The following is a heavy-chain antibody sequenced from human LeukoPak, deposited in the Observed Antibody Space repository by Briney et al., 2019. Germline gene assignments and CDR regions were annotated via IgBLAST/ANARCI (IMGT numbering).Heavy chain of an antibody. J-gene: IGHJ6*02. V-gene: IGHV1-8*01. CDR1: GYTFTSYD. CDR3: ARGPPYDFWSGYYSHSYYYYGMDV. D-gene: IGHD3-3*01. CDR2: MNPNSGNT. Sequence: ASVKVSCKASGYTFTSYDINWVRQATGQGLEWMGWMNPNSGNTGYAQKFQGRVTMTRNTSISTAYMELSSLRSEDTAAYYCARGPPYDFWSGYYSHSYYYYGMDVWGQGTTVTVSS.